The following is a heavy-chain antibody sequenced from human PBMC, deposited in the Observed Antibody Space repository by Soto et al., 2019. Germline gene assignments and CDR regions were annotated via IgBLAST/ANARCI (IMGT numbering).Heavy chain of an antibody. CDR1: GGSFSGYY. J-gene: IGHJ4*02. D-gene: IGHD4-4*01. CDR3: AREGHYSFDY. Sequence: SETLSLTCAVYGGSFSGYYWSWIRQPPGKGLEWIGEINHSGSTNYNPSLKSRVTISVDTSKNQFSLKLSSVTAADTAVYYCAREGHYSFDYWGQGTLVTVSS. V-gene: IGHV4-34*01. CDR2: INHSGST.